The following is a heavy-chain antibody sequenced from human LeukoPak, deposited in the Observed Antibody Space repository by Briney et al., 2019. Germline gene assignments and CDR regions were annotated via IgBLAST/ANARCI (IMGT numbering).Heavy chain of an antibody. D-gene: IGHD4-17*01. CDR3: ARDRTTVTFFDY. V-gene: IGHV3-33*01. J-gene: IGHJ4*02. CDR1: GFTFSSYG. CDR2: IRYDGSNK. Sequence: GGYLRLYCSASGFTFSSYGMHWVRQAPGKGLEWVAVIRYDGSNKYYADSVKGRFTIARDNSKNTLYLQMNSLRAEDTAVYYCARDRTTVTFFDYWGQGTLVTVSS.